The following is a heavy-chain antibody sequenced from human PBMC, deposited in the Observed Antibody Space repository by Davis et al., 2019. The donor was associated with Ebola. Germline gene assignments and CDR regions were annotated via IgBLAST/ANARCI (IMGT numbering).Heavy chain of an antibody. V-gene: IGHV6-1*01. CDR1: GDSVSGSSGA. J-gene: IGHJ6*02. D-gene: IGHD3-10*01. CDR2: TYYSSKWYN. Sequence: HSQTLSLTCAISGDSVSGSSGAWNCIRQSPSRGLEWLGRTYYSSKWYNDYAASVKSRITVNPDTSKNQFSLLLNSVTPEDTAIYFCARGWFRSGMDVWGQGTTVTVSS. CDR3: ARGWFRSGMDV.